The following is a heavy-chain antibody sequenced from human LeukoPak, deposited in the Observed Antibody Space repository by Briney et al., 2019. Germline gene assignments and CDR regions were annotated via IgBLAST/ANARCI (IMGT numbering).Heavy chain of an antibody. CDR2: ISGSGSST. Sequence: PGGSLRLSCAASGFTFSSYAMSWVRQAPGKGLEWVSAISGSGSSTYYADSAKGRFTISRDNSKNTLYLQMNSLRAEDTAVYYCAARKSQGPYWGQGTLVTVSS. CDR3: AARKSQGPY. CDR1: GFTFSSYA. J-gene: IGHJ4*02. V-gene: IGHV3-23*01. D-gene: IGHD6-6*01.